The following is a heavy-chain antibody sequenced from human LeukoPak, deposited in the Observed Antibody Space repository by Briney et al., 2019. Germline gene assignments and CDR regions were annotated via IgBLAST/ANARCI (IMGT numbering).Heavy chain of an antibody. D-gene: IGHD3-22*01. CDR3: TTVFLSYYDSSGSWYFDL. CDR2: IKSKADGGTT. J-gene: IGHJ2*01. V-gene: IGHV3-15*01. Sequence: WIRQPPGKGLEWVGRIKSKADGGTTDYAAPVKGRFTISRDDSKNTMYLQMNSLKTEDTAVYYCTTVFLSYYDSSGSWYFDLWGRGTLVTVSS.